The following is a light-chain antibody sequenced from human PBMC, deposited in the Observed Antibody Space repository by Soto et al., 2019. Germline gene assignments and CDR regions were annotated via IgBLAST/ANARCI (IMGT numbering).Light chain of an antibody. CDR1: HSVNSH. J-gene: IGKJ5*01. CDR3: QQYKNWPL. Sequence: MMMTQSPATLSVSPGEGVTLSCRPSHSVNSHVAWYQQKPGPAPRLLLYGASTRATGIPVRFSGSGFRTEFTPTISSLQAEDFAVYCCQQYKNWPLFGQGTRLEIK. V-gene: IGKV3-15*01. CDR2: GAS.